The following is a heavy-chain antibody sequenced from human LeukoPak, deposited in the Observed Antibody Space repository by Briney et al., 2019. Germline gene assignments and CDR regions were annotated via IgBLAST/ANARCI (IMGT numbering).Heavy chain of an antibody. J-gene: IGHJ4*02. D-gene: IGHD3-16*01. V-gene: IGHV4-34*01. CDR2: INHSGST. CDR3: ARGRGYSDY. Sequence: SETLSLTCAVYGGSFSGYYWSWIRQPPGKGLEWIGEINHSGSTNYNPSLKSRVTISVDTSKNQFSLKLSSVTAADTAVYYCARGRGYSDYWGQGTLVTVSS. CDR1: GGSFSGYY.